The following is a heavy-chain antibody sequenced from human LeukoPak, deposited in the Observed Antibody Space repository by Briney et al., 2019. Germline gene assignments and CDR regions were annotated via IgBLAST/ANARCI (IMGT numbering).Heavy chain of an antibody. D-gene: IGHD5-12*01. V-gene: IGHV3-66*01. CDR3: AGRTHIVAKSYHYYYGMDV. Sequence: PGGSLRLSCAASGFTVSSNYMSWVRQAPGKGLEWVSVIYSGGSTYYADSVKGRFTISRDNSKNTLYLQMNSLRAEDTAVYYCAGRTHIVAKSYHYYYGMDVWGQGTTVTVSS. CDR1: GFTVSSNY. CDR2: IYSGGST. J-gene: IGHJ6*02.